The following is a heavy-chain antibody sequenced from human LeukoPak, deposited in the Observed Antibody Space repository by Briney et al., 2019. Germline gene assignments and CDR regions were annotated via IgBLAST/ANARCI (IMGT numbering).Heavy chain of an antibody. Sequence: GSLRLSCAASGFTFSSYSMNWVRQAPGKGLEWIGSIYHSGSTYYNPSLKSRVTISVDTGFPRPQTSNNQFSLNLTSVTAADTAVYYCAAISAGGFDPWGQGTLVTVSS. CDR1: GFTFSSYS. D-gene: IGHD3-3*02. CDR2: IYHSGST. V-gene: IGHV4-38-2*01. CDR3: AAISAGGFDP. J-gene: IGHJ5*02.